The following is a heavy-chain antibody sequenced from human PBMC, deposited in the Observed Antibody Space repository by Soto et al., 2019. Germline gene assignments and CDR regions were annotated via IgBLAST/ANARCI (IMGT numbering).Heavy chain of an antibody. CDR2: FDPEDGET. J-gene: IGHJ1*01. V-gene: IGHV1-24*01. D-gene: IGHD6-19*01. CDR1: GYTLTELS. CDR3: ATGVAGTLAEYFQH. Sequence: VKVSCKVSGYTLTELSMHWVRQAPGKGLEWMGGFDPEDGETIYAQKFQGRVTMTEDTSTDTAYMELSSLRSEDTAVYYCATGVAGTLAEYFQHWGQGTLVTVSS.